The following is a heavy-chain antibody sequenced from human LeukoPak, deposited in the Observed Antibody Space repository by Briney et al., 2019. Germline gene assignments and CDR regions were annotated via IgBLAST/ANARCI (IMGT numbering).Heavy chain of an antibody. V-gene: IGHV4-59*01. CDR2: IYYSGST. Sequence: SETLSLTCTVSGGSISSYYWSWIRQPPGKGLEWIGYIYYSGSTNYNPSLKGRVTISVDTSKNQFSLKLSSVTAADTAVYYCARAGYYDSSGYLYWGQGTLVTVSS. J-gene: IGHJ4*02. CDR1: GGSISSYY. D-gene: IGHD3-22*01. CDR3: ARAGYYDSSGYLY.